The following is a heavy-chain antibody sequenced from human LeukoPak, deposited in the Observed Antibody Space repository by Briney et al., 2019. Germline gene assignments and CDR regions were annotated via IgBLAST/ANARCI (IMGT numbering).Heavy chain of an antibody. V-gene: IGHV4-4*07. D-gene: IGHD1-1*01. CDR1: GVSISNYY. Sequence: PSETLSLTCTVSGVSISNYYRSWIRQPVGKGLEWIGRIHTSGSTNYNPSLKSRVTMSVDTSKNQFSLNLSSVTAADTAVYYCATELEPGPLWGQGTLVTVSS. J-gene: IGHJ4*02. CDR2: IHTSGST. CDR3: ATELEPGPL.